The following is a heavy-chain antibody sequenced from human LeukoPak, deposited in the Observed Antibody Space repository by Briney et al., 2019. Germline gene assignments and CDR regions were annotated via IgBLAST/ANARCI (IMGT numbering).Heavy chain of an antibody. V-gene: IGHV1-2*06. CDR2: INPNSGGT. CDR3: ASGDQAVAGEYFQH. D-gene: IGHD6-19*01. CDR1: GYTFTGYY. J-gene: IGHJ1*01. Sequence: GASVKVSCKASGYTFTGYYMHWVRQAPGQGLEWMGRINPNSGGTNYAQKFQGRVTMTRDTSISTAYMELSRLRSDDTAVYYCASGDQAVAGEYFQHWGQGTLVTVSS.